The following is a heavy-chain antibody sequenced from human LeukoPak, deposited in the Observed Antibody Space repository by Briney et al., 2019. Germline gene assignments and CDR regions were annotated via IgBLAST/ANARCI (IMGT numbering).Heavy chain of an antibody. D-gene: IGHD3-3*02. Sequence: SVRLSRAASGFTFDDYAMHWVRQAPGKGLVWVSGISWNSGSIGYADSVKGRFTISRDNAKNSLYLQMNSLRSSDMALVYCANSKHLYYCDFWGQGTLVTVSA. CDR1: GFTFDDYA. V-gene: IGHV3-9*03. J-gene: IGHJ4*02. CDR2: ISWNSGSI. CDR3: ANSKHLYYCDF.